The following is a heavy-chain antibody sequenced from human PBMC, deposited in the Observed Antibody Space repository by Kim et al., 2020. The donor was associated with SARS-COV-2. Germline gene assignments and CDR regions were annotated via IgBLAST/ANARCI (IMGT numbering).Heavy chain of an antibody. J-gene: IGHJ3*02. Sequence: GGSLRLSCAASGFTVSSNYMNWVRQAPGKGLEWVSIMHSGGTTQYADSVKGRFTISGDHSRNTLFLQMNSLRAEDTAVYYCARYYDSSGYYPGAFDIWGQGTMVTVSS. CDR2: MHSGGTT. CDR3: ARYYDSSGYYPGAFDI. CDR1: GFTVSSNY. D-gene: IGHD3-22*01. V-gene: IGHV3-53*01.